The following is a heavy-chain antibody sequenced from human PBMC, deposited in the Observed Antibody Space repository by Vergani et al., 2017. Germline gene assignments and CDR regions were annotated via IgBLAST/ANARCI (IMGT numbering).Heavy chain of an antibody. Sequence: QVQLQESGPGLVKPSETLSLTCTVSGGSISSYYWSWIRQPPGKGLEWIGYIYYSGSTNYNPSLKSRVTISVDTSKNQFSLKLSSVTAADTAVYYCARGGTTVVTRGYFDYGGQGTLVTVSS. V-gene: IGHV4-59*01. J-gene: IGHJ4*02. CDR2: IYYSGST. D-gene: IGHD4-23*01. CDR1: GGSISSYY. CDR3: ARGGTTVVTRGYFDY.